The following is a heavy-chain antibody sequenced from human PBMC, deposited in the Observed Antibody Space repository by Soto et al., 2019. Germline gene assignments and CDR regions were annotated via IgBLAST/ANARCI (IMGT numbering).Heavy chain of an antibody. CDR2: IYPSDSDT. Sequence: GESLKISCNGSGYSFTSYWLSWVRQMPGKGLEWMGIIYPSDSDTRYSPSFQGQVTISVDKSISTAYLQWSSLKASDTAMYYCARQQLVPDYWGQGTLVTVSS. CDR1: GYSFTSYW. V-gene: IGHV5-51*01. J-gene: IGHJ4*02. CDR3: ARQQLVPDY. D-gene: IGHD6-13*01.